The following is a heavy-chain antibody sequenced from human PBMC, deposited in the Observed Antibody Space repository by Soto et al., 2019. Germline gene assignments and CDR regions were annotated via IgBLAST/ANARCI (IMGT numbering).Heavy chain of an antibody. CDR1: GGSISSSSYY. CDR2: IYYSGSP. V-gene: IGHV4-39*01. CDR3: ASYGDYENYFDY. D-gene: IGHD4-17*01. J-gene: IGHJ4*02. Sequence: SETLSLTCTVSGGSISSSSYYWGWIRQPPGKGLEGIGSIYYSGSPYYTPCLKSRVTISVDTSKNHVTLKLSSVTAADTAVYYCASYGDYENYFDYWGQGTLVTVSS.